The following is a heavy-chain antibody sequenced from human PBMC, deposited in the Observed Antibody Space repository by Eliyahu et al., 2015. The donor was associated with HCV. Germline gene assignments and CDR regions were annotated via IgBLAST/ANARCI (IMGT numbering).Heavy chain of an antibody. CDR1: GGSFSGYY. D-gene: IGHD6-19*01. CDR2: INHSGST. CDR3: ARVDSSGWYSGDAFDI. V-gene: IGHV4-34*01. Sequence: QVQLQQWGAGLLKPSETLSLTCAVYGGSFSGYYWSWIRQPPGKGLEWIGEINHSGSTNYNPSLKSRVTISVDTSKNQFSLKLSSVTAADTAVYYCARVDSSGWYSGDAFDIWGQGTMVTVSS. J-gene: IGHJ3*02.